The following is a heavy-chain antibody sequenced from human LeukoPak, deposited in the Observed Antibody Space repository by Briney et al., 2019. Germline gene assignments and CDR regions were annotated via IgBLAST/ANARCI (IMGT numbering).Heavy chain of an antibody. D-gene: IGHD6-13*01. CDR2: ISYDGSNK. J-gene: IGHJ4*02. CDR1: GFTFSSYA. CDR3: ARAADSSSWVFDY. Sequence: TGGSLRLSCAASGFTFSSYAIHWVRQAPGKGLEWVAVISYDGSNKYYADSVKGRFTISRDNSKNTLYLQMNSLRAEDTAVYYCARAADSSSWVFDYWGQGTLVTVSS. V-gene: IGHV3-30-3*01.